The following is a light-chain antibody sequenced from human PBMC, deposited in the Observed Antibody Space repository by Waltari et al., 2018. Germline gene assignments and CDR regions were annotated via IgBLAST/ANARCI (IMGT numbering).Light chain of an antibody. Sequence: EIVMTQSPVTLSVSPGETATLSCRASQSVSSNVAWYQKKPGQAPRLLIYDASTRATSIPARFRGSGSGTEFTLTISSLQSEDSAVYYCQQYNRWPPITFGQGTRLEIK. J-gene: IGKJ5*01. CDR1: QSVSSN. CDR2: DAS. CDR3: QQYNRWPPIT. V-gene: IGKV3-15*01.